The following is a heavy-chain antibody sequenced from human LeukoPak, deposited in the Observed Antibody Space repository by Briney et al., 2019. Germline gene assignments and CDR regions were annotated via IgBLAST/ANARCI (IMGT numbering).Heavy chain of an antibody. CDR2: ISAYNGNT. D-gene: IGHD3-3*01. CDR3: ARDYHPRITIFGVVWYFDL. Sequence: GASVKVSCKASGYTFTSYGISWVRQAPGQGLEWMGWISAYNGNTNYAQKLQGRITMTTDTSTSTAYMELRSLRSDDTAVYYCARDYHPRITIFGVVWYFDLWGRGTLVTVSS. CDR1: GYTFTSYG. V-gene: IGHV1-18*01. J-gene: IGHJ2*01.